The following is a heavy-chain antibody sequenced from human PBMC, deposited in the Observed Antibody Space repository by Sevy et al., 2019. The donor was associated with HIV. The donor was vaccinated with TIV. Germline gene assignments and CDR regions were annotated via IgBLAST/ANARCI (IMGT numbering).Heavy chain of an antibody. V-gene: IGHV3-23*01. CDR2: ITGSGGST. J-gene: IGHJ5*02. CDR1: GFTFNNYA. D-gene: IGHD6-13*01. Sequence: GGSLRLSCAASGFTFNNYAMNWVRQAPGKGLEWVSAITGSGGSTYYADSVKGRFTISRDNSKNTLYLQMNSLRAEETAVYYCAPRIAEGRGFDPWGQGTLVTVSS. CDR3: APRIAEGRGFDP.